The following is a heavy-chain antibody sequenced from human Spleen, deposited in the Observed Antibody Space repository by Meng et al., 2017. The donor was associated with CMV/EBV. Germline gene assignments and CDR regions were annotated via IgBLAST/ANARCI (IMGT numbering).Heavy chain of an antibody. CDR2: ISYDGSNK. V-gene: IGHV3-30*04. CDR1: GFSLSSYA. Sequence: GESLKISCAASGFSLSSYAIHWVRQAPGKGLEWVAVISYDGSNKYYGDSVKGRFTISRDNSKNTLYLQMNSLRVEDTALYYCAKDRRLGESITTHICPLGYWGQGTLVTVSS. J-gene: IGHJ4*02. D-gene: IGHD3-3*01. CDR3: AKDRRLGESITTHICPLGY.